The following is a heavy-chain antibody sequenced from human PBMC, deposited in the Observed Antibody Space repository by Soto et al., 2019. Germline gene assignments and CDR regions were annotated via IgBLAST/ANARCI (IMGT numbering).Heavy chain of an antibody. CDR1: GYTFTSYA. D-gene: IGHD2-21*02. J-gene: IGHJ4*02. Sequence: QVQLVQSGAEEKKPGASVKVSCKASGYTFTSYAMHWVRQAPGQRLEWMGWINAGNGNTKYSQKFQGRVTITRDTSAGTAYSELCSPRSEDTAVYYCARRIVVVTALDYWGQGTLVTVSS. V-gene: IGHV1-3*05. CDR3: ARRIVVVTALDY. CDR2: INAGNGNT.